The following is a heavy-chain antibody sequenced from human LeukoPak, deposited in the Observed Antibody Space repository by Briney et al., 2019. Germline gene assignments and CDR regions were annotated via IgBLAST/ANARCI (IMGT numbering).Heavy chain of an antibody. CDR2: ISYDGSNQ. Sequence: GGSLRLSCAASVFTFSSHGMHWVRQAPGKGLEWVAVISYDGSNQYYAGSVQGRFTISRDNSKNTLFLQVNSLRTEDTAVYYCAKGAQHLVRYSFDYWGQGALVTVSS. CDR3: AKGAQHLVRYSFDY. V-gene: IGHV3-30*18. J-gene: IGHJ4*02. CDR1: VFTFSSHG. D-gene: IGHD6-13*01.